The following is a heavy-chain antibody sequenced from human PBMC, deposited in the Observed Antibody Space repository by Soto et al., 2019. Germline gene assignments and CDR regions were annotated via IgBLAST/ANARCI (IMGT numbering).Heavy chain of an antibody. CDR2: IWYDGSNK. V-gene: IGHV3-33*01. J-gene: IGHJ6*03. D-gene: IGHD6-13*01. CDR1: GFTFSSYG. Sequence: QVQLVESGGGVVQPGRSLRLSCAASGFTFSSYGMHWVRQAPGKGLEWVAVIWYDGSNKYYADSVKGRFTISRDNSKNTLYLQMNSLRAEDTAVYYCARERSSSWFQYDYYYMDVWGKGTTVTVSS. CDR3: ARERSSSWFQYDYYYMDV.